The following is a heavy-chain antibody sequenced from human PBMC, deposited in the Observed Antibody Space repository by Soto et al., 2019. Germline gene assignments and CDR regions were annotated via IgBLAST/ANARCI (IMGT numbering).Heavy chain of an antibody. CDR1: GLTFSNYA. J-gene: IGHJ4*02. CDR2: IGGRGETT. D-gene: IGHD3-22*01. V-gene: IGHV3-23*01. CDR3: ANYYVISGYPNGFFNT. Sequence: PGGSLRLSCAASGLTFSNYAMSWVRQAPGKGLEWVSSIGGRGETTYYADSVEGRFTISRDISKNALYLQMNSLRVDDTAVYYLANYYVISGYPNGFFNTWGQATLVTVSS.